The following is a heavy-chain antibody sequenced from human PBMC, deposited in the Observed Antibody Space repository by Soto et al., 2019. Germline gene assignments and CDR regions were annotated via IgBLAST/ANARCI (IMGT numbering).Heavy chain of an antibody. D-gene: IGHD2-2*02. CDR2: ISGSGGST. CDR1: GFTFSSYA. J-gene: IGHJ5*02. V-gene: IGHV3-23*01. Sequence: PXESLRLSCAASGFTFSSYAMSWDRQAPGKGLEWVSAISGSGGSTYYADSVKGRFTISRDNSKNTLYLQMNSLRAEDTAVYYCAKDQVVVPAAIGFAGWFDPWGQGTLVTVPS. CDR3: AKDQVVVPAAIGFAGWFDP.